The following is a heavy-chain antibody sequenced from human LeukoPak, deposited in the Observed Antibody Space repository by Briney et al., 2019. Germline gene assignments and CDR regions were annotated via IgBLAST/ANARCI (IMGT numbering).Heavy chain of an antibody. CDR3: ARDRSSSWYKDFDY. J-gene: IGHJ4*02. D-gene: IGHD6-13*01. CDR2: IDYSGST. CDR1: NGSISSSRYF. Sequence: PSETLSLTCSVSNGSISSSRYFWGWIRQPPGKGLEWIGSIDYSGSTYYNPSLKSRVTISVDTSKNHFSLDLSSVTAADTAGYYCARDRSSSWYKDFDYWGQGTLVTVSS. V-gene: IGHV4-39*07.